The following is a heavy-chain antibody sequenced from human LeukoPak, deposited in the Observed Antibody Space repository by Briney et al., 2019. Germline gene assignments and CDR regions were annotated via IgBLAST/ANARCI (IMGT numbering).Heavy chain of an antibody. CDR3: ARVKRSSGWYPFDY. J-gene: IGHJ4*02. Sequence: GGSLRLSCAASGFTFSSYSMNWVRQAPGKGLEWVSSISSSSSYIYYADSVKGRFTISRDNAKNSLYLQMNSLRAEDTAVYYCARVKRSSGWYPFDYWGQGTLVTVPS. CDR1: GFTFSSYS. D-gene: IGHD6-19*01. V-gene: IGHV3-21*01. CDR2: ISSSSSYI.